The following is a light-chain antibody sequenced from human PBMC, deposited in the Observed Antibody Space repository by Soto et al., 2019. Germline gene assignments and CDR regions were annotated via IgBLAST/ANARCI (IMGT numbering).Light chain of an antibody. CDR1: STDIGAYKF. V-gene: IGLV2-14*01. Sequence: QSALTQPASVSGSPGQSITISCTGTSTDIGAYKFVSWYQQHPGKAPKLIIYDVGDRPSGVSNRFSASKSGNTASLTISGLQAEDEADYYCSSYGGSNNLVFGGGTKLTVL. J-gene: IGLJ3*02. CDR3: SSYGGSNNLV. CDR2: DVG.